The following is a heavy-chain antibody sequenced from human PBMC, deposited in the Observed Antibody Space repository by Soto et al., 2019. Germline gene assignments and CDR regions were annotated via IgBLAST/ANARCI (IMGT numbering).Heavy chain of an antibody. CDR2: ISGSGANT. V-gene: IGHV3-23*01. CDR1: GFTFSSYA. CDR3: AKDEHDAATAPLDH. Sequence: EVQVLESGGGLVQPGGSLRLSCAASGFTFSSYAMSWVRQAPGKGLEWVSAISGSGANTYYADSVKGRFTISRDNSKNVVYLQMDSLRVEDAAVYHCAKDEHDAATAPLDHWGQGTLVTVSS. D-gene: IGHD6-13*01. J-gene: IGHJ4*02.